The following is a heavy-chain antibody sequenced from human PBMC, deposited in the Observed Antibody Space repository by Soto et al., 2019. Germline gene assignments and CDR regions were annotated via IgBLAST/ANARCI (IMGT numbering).Heavy chain of an antibody. CDR3: AREPPLVDWYFDL. J-gene: IGHJ2*01. CDR2: IYSGGST. Sequence: EVQLVESGGGLVQPGGSLRLSCAASGFTVSSNYMSWVRQAPGKGLEWVSVIYSGGSTYYADSVKGRFTISRDNSKNTLYLQMNSLRAEDTAVYYWAREPPLVDWYFDLWGRGTLVTVSS. V-gene: IGHV3-66*01. CDR1: GFTVSSNY.